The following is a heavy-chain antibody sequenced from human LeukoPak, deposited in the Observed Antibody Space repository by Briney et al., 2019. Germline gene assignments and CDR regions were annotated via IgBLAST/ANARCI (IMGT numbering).Heavy chain of an antibody. V-gene: IGHV3-30*18. Sequence: PGRSLRLSCAASGFTFSSYGMHWVRQAPGKGLEWVAVISYDGSNKYYADSVKGRFTISRDNSKNTLYLQMNSLRAEDTAVYYCAKDQGGVGATTPYAFDIWGQGTMVTVSS. CDR2: ISYDGSNK. J-gene: IGHJ3*02. D-gene: IGHD1-26*01. CDR3: AKDQGGVGATTPYAFDI. CDR1: GFTFSSYG.